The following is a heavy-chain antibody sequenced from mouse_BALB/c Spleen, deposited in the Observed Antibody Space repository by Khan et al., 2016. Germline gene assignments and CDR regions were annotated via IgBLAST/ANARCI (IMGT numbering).Heavy chain of an antibody. V-gene: IGHV9-3-1*01. CDR3: ARYRDYYGSSRYFDV. CDR1: GYTFTNYG. J-gene: IGHJ1*01. CDR2: INTYSGES. Sequence: QIQLVQSGPELKKPGKTVKISCKASGYTFTNYGMNWVKQAPGKGLKWMGWINTYSGESTYADDFKGRFAFSLETSANTAYLQIHNLKNEDTATYFCARYRDYYGSSRYFDVWGAGTTVTVSS. D-gene: IGHD1-1*01.